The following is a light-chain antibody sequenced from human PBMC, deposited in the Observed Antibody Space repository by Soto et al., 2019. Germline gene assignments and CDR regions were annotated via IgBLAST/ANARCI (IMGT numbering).Light chain of an antibody. CDR1: QSVLYSSNNKNY. CDR3: QQYYSTLRT. V-gene: IGKV4-1*01. CDR2: WAS. J-gene: IGKJ1*01. Sequence: DIVMTQSPDSLAVSLGERATINCKSSQSVLYSSNNKNYLAGYQQKPGQPPKLLIYWASTRESGVPDRFSGSGSGTDFTLTISSLQAEDVAVYYCQQYYSTLRTFGQGTKVEIK.